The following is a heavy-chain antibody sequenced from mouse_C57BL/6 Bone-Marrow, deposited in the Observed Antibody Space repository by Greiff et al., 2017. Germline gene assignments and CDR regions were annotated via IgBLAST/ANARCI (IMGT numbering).Heavy chain of an antibody. CDR1: GFNIKAYY. J-gene: IGHJ3*01. CDR3: TTYDYDGGWFAY. Sequence: VQLQQSGAELVRPGASVKLSCTASGFNIKAYYMHWVKQRPEQGLEWIGRIDPEDGDTEYAPKLQGKATMTADTSSNTAYLQLSSLTSEDTAVYYCTTYDYDGGWFAYWGQGTLVTVSA. D-gene: IGHD2-4*01. V-gene: IGHV14-1*01. CDR2: IDPEDGDT.